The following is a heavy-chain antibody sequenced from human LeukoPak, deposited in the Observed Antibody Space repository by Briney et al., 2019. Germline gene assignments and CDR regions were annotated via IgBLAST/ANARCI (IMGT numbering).Heavy chain of an antibody. D-gene: IGHD4-11*01. CDR3: ARRTDPYYSNYVHFDY. CDR1: GYSFTSYW. J-gene: IGHJ4*02. Sequence: GESLKISCKGSGYSFTSYWIGWVRQMPGKGLEWMGIIYPGDSDTRYSPSFQGQVTISADKSISTAYLQWSSLKASDTAMSYCARRTDPYYSNYVHFDYWGQGTLVTVSS. V-gene: IGHV5-51*01. CDR2: IYPGDSDT.